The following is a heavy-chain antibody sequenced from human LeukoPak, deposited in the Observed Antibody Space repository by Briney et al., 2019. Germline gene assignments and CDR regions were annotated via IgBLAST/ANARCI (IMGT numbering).Heavy chain of an antibody. CDR3: AKDRGRTWVQVAN. CDR1: GFSFSSDA. J-gene: IGHJ4*02. D-gene: IGHD2-15*01. Sequence: GGSLRLSCIGTGFSFSSDAMVWVRQAPGKGLEWVSGISGSGGSTYYADSVKGRFTISRDNSKNTLYLQMNSLRVEDTAVYYCAKDRGRTWVQVANWGQGTLVTVSS. CDR2: ISGSGGST. V-gene: IGHV3-23*01.